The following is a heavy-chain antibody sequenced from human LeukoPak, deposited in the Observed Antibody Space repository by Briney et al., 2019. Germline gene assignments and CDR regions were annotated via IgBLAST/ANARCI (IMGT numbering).Heavy chain of an antibody. CDR2: IYTSGST. D-gene: IGHD3-9*01. CDR1: GGSISSYY. Sequence: SETLSLTCTVSGGSISSYYWSWIRQAAGKGLEWIGRIYTSGSTNYNPSLKSRVTMSVDTSKNQFSLKLSSVTAADTAVYYCAREEDLRYFDWPWFDPWGQGTLVTVSS. CDR3: AREEDLRYFDWPWFDP. J-gene: IGHJ5*02. V-gene: IGHV4-4*07.